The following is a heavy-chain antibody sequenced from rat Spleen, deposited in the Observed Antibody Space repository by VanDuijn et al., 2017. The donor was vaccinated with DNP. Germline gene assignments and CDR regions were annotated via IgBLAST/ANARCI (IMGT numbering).Heavy chain of an antibody. V-gene: IGHV5-27*01. CDR2: ISSSAGST. CDR1: GFTFRDYY. CDR3: TRDLDYGYNYAFDY. J-gene: IGHJ2*01. Sequence: EVQLVESGGDLVQAGRSMKLSYAASGFTFRDYYMAWVRQAPTKGLEWVAYISSSAGSTSYRDSVKGRLTISRDNAKTTLYLQMDSLRSEDTATYYCTRDLDYGYNYAFDYWGQGVMVTVSS. D-gene: IGHD1-9*01.